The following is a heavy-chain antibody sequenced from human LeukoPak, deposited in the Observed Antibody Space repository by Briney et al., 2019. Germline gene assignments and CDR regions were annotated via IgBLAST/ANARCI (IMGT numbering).Heavy chain of an antibody. CDR1: GGSISSSSYY. Sequence: PSETLSLTCTVSGGSISSSSYYWGWIRQPPGKGLEWIGSIYYSGSTYYNPSLKSRVTISVDTSKNQFSLKLSSVTAADTAVYHCARHRYSSSWYPAPYYFDYWGQGTLVTVSS. J-gene: IGHJ4*02. CDR3: ARHRYSSSWYPAPYYFDY. D-gene: IGHD6-13*01. V-gene: IGHV4-39*01. CDR2: IYYSGST.